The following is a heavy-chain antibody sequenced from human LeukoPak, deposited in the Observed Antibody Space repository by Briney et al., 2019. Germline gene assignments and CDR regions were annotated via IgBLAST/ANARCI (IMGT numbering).Heavy chain of an antibody. V-gene: IGHV3-48*03. Sequence: GGSLRLSCAASGFTFSSYEMNWVRQAPGKGLEWVSYISSSGSTIYYADSVKGRFTISRANAKNSLYLQMNSLRAQDTAVYYCARSGSSGWYFDYWGQGTLVTVSS. CDR2: ISSSGSTI. CDR3: ARSGSSGWYFDY. J-gene: IGHJ4*02. D-gene: IGHD6-19*01. CDR1: GFTFSSYE.